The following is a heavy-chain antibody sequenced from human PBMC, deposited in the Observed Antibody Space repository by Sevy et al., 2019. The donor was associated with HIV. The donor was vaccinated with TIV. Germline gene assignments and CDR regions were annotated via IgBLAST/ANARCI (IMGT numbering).Heavy chain of an antibody. CDR1: GYTLTSYD. CDR3: ARELEDIVVVPAAIYYYYGMDV. CDR2: MNPNSGNT. D-gene: IGHD2-2*02. V-gene: IGHV1-8*01. J-gene: IGHJ6*02. Sequence: ASVKVSCKASGYTLTSYDINWVRQATGQGLEWMGWMNPNSGNTGYAQKFQGRVTMTRNTSLSTAYMELSSLRSEDTAVYYCARELEDIVVVPAAIYYYYGMDVWGQGTTVTVSS.